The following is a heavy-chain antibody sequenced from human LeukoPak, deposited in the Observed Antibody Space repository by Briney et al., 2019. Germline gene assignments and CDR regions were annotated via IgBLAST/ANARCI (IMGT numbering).Heavy chain of an antibody. CDR3: AKDIGSGSYYDSSGYAWAYFQH. CDR2: ISWNSGSI. J-gene: IGHJ1*01. V-gene: IGHV3-9*01. D-gene: IGHD3-22*01. CDR1: GFTFDDYA. Sequence: PGRSLRLSCAASGFTFDDYAMHWVRQAAGKGLEWVSGISWNSGSIGYADSVKGRFTISRDNAKNSLYLQMNSLRAEDTALYYCAKDIGSGSYYDSSGYAWAYFQHWGQGTLVTVSS.